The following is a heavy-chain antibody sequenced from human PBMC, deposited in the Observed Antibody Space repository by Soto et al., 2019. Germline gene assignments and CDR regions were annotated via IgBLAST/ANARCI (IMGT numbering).Heavy chain of an antibody. CDR2: INHSGST. D-gene: IGHD3-22*01. Sequence: PSETLSLTCAVYGGSFSGYYLSWIRQPPGKGLEWIGEINHSGSTNYNPSLKSRVTISVDTSKNQFSLKLSSVTAADTAVYYCARGFRGDDSSGYNDYWGQGTLVTVSS. CDR1: GGSFSGYY. V-gene: IGHV4-34*01. CDR3: ARGFRGDDSSGYNDY. J-gene: IGHJ4*02.